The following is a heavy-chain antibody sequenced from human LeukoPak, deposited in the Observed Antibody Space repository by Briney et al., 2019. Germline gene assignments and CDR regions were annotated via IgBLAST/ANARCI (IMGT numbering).Heavy chain of an antibody. J-gene: IGHJ5*02. D-gene: IGHD6-19*01. V-gene: IGHV1-2*02. CDR3: ARVAVAGTSGVGWFDP. CDR1: GYTFTGYY. CDR2: INPNSGGT. Sequence: RASVKVSCKASGYTFTGYYMHWVRQAPGQGLEWMGWINPNSGGTNYAQKFQGRVTMTRDTSISTAYMELSRLRSDDTAVYYCARVAVAGTSGVGWFDPWGQGTLVTVSS.